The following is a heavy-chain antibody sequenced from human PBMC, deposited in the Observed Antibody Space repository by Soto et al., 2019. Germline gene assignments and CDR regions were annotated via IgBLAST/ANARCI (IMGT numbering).Heavy chain of an antibody. D-gene: IGHD3-3*01. CDR1: GHTFTTYD. Sequence: ASGKVSCKASGHTFTTYDINWVRQAPGQGLEWLGWMDPNSGSTGYAQNFRGRITMTRNISRNTAHMELSSLQSEDTAVYYCARERKFDFWRKGLDVWGQGTTVTVSS. V-gene: IGHV1-8*01. CDR2: MDPNSGST. J-gene: IGHJ6*02. CDR3: ARERKFDFWRKGLDV.